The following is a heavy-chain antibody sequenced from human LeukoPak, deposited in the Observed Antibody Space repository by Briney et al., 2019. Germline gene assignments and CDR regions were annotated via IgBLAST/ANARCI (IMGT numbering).Heavy chain of an antibody. CDR2: IIPILGIA. Sequence: ASVKVSCKASGGTFSSYAISWVRQAPGQGLEWMGRIIPILGIANYAQKLQGRVTITADKSTSTAYMELSSLRSEDTAVYYCARDVLTTVTYFDIWGQGTMVTVSS. D-gene: IGHD4-17*01. CDR1: GGTFSSYA. J-gene: IGHJ3*02. V-gene: IGHV1-69*04. CDR3: ARDVLTTVTYFDI.